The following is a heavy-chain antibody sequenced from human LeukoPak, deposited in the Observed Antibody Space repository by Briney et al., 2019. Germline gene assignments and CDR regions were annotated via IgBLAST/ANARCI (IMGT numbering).Heavy chain of an antibody. D-gene: IGHD6-13*01. CDR2: ITGSGGRT. Sequence: GGSLRLSCAASGFTFSSYAMNWVRQAPGKWLEWVSAITGSGGRTYYADSVKGRFTISRDNSKNTLYLQMNSLRAEDTAIYYCAKDHPAAGTNYFDYWGQGTLVTVSS. CDR1: GFTFSSYA. V-gene: IGHV3-23*01. CDR3: AKDHPAAGTNYFDY. J-gene: IGHJ4*02.